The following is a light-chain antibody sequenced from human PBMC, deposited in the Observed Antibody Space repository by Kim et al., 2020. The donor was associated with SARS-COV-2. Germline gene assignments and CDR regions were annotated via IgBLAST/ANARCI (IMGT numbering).Light chain of an antibody. CDR2: GNS. V-gene: IGLV1-40*01. CDR1: SSNIVAGYD. J-gene: IGLJ1*01. CDR3: QSYDSSLSGYV. Sequence: RVTIACTGSSSNIVAGYDVHWYQQLPGTAPNLLIYGNSNRPSGVPDRFSGSKSGTSASLAITGLQAEDEADYYCQSYDSSLSGYVFGTGTKVTVL.